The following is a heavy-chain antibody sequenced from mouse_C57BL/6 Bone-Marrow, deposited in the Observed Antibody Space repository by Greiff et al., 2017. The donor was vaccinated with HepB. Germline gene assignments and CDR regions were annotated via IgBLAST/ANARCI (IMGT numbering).Heavy chain of an antibody. J-gene: IGHJ4*01. D-gene: IGHD1-1*01. V-gene: IGHV1-81*01. Sequence: VQRVKSGAELARPGASVKLSCKASVYTFTSYGISWVKQRTGQGLEWIGEIYPRSGNTYYNEKFKGQATLTADKSPSTAYMELRSLASEDYAGYFCARSCYWAMDYWGQGTSVTVSS. CDR3: ARSCYWAMDY. CDR1: VYTFTSYG. CDR2: IYPRSGNT.